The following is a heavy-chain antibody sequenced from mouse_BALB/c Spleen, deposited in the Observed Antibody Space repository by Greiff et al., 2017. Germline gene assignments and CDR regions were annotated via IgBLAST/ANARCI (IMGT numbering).Heavy chain of an antibody. Sequence: LQQPGAELVKPGASVKMSCKASGYTFTSYNMHWVKQTPGQGLEWIGAIYPGNGDTSYNQKFKGKATLTADKSSSTAYMQLSSLTSEDSAVYYCASYYYGSSYAMDYWGQGTSVTVSS. CDR2: IYPGNGDT. CDR1: GYTFTSYN. V-gene: IGHV1-12*01. J-gene: IGHJ4*01. CDR3: ASYYYGSSYAMDY. D-gene: IGHD1-1*01.